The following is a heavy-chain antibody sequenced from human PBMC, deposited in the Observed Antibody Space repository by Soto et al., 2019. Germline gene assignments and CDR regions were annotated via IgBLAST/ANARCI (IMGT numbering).Heavy chain of an antibody. CDR3: AHSPCTGGTCYLFDR. CDR2: IYWDDVE. D-gene: IGHD2-8*02. Sequence: QITLKESGPTLVIPTQTLTLTCSFSGFSASTSGVGVGWIRQPPGKALEWLALIYWDDVERYRPSLQNRLTITKDASKHQVVLKMTNMDPVDTATYYCAHSPCTGGTCYLFDRWGQGILVTVSS. CDR1: GFSASTSGVG. V-gene: IGHV2-5*02. J-gene: IGHJ4*02.